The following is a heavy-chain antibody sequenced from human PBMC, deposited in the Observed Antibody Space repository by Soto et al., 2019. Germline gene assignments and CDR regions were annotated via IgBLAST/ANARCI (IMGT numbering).Heavy chain of an antibody. CDR2: IWYDGSNK. Sequence: QVQLVESGGGVVQPGRSLRLSCAASGFTFSSYGMHWVRQAPGKGLEWVAVIWYDGSNKYYADSVKGRFTISRDNSKNKVYLQMHSLRAEDTAVYYCARKGHCSGGSCYQYYYYGMDVWGQGTTVTVSS. CDR1: GFTFSSYG. V-gene: IGHV3-33*01. D-gene: IGHD2-15*01. CDR3: ARKGHCSGGSCYQYYYYGMDV. J-gene: IGHJ6*02.